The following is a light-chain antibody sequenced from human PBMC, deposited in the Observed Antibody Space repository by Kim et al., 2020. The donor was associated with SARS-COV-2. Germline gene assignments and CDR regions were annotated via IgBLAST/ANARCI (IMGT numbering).Light chain of an antibody. V-gene: IGKV1-17*01. Sequence: DIQMTQSPSSLSASVGDRVTITCRASQGIRNALVWYQQKPGKAPKRLIYATSSLQSGVPSRFSGSGSGTEFTLTISSLQPEDFATYYCLQYNSYPFTFGPGTKVDIK. CDR3: LQYNSYPFT. J-gene: IGKJ3*01. CDR2: ATS. CDR1: QGIRNA.